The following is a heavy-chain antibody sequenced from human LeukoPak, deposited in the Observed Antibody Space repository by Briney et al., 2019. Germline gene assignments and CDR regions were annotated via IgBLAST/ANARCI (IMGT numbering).Heavy chain of an antibody. D-gene: IGHD5-12*01. CDR2: INPNSGGT. CDR3: ARDTDIVATITIDY. CDR1: GYTFTGYY. Sequence: ASVKVSCKASGYTFTGYYMHWVRQAPGQGLEWMGWINPNSGGTNYAQKFQGRVTMTRDTSISTAYMELSRLRSDDTAVYYCARDTDIVATITIDYWGQGTLVTVSS. J-gene: IGHJ4*02. V-gene: IGHV1-2*02.